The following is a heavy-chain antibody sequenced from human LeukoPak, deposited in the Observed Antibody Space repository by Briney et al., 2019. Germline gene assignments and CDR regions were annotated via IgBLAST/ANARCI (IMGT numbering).Heavy chain of an antibody. J-gene: IGHJ4*02. CDR1: GYTFTSYF. CDR2: INPSGGST. CDR3: ARQQGLQNLNFDY. Sequence: ASVKVSCKASGYTFTSYFMHWVRQAPGQGLEWMGIINPSGGSTRYAQKFQGRVTITTDESTSTAYMELSSLRSEDTAVYFCARQQGLQNLNFDYWGQGTLVTVSS. V-gene: IGHV1-46*01. D-gene: IGHD4-11*01.